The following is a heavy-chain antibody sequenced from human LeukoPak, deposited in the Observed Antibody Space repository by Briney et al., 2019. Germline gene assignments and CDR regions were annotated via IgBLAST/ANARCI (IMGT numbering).Heavy chain of an antibody. D-gene: IGHD5-18*01. CDR3: ARDGVTDGMDV. Sequence: ASVKVSCKASGYTFTSYYMNWVRQAPGQGLEWMGITNPSGGSTSYAQKFQDRVAMTRDTSRSTVYMELSSLTSEDTAVYYCARDGVTDGMDVWGRGTTVTVSS. CDR2: TNPSGGST. CDR1: GYTFTSYY. V-gene: IGHV1-46*01. J-gene: IGHJ6*02.